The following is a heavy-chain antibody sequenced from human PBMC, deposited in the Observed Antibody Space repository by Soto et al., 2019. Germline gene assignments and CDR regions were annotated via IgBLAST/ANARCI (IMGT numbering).Heavy chain of an antibody. CDR2: IAYSGDT. CDR1: GGSIISADSY. CDR3: ARGIYDSSGYYQYYYYYYGMDV. V-gene: IGHV4-30-4*01. J-gene: IGHJ6*02. Sequence: SETLSLTCAVSGGSIISADSYWFWIRKHPGKGLEWIGYIAYSGDTYYNPSLRSRVTISADTSKNQFSLKLSSVTAADTAVYYCARGIYDSSGYYQYYYYYYGMDVWGQGTTVTVSS. D-gene: IGHD3-22*01.